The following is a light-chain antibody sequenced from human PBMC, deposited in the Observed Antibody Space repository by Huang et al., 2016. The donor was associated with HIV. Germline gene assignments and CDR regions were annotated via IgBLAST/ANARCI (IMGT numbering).Light chain of an antibody. Sequence: EVVLTQSPDTLSSSPGERVTVSCRASQSLSSSYIAWYQQRPGQAPILLIYGASTRATDIPDRFSGSGSGTDFTLTINRLEPADFAMYYCQQYGTSPYTFGQGTNLEIK. V-gene: IGKV3-20*01. CDR2: GAS. CDR1: QSLSSSY. CDR3: QQYGTSPYT. J-gene: IGKJ2*01.